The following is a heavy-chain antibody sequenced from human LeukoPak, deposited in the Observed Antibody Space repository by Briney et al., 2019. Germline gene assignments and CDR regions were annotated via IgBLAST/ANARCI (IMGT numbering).Heavy chain of an antibody. CDR1: GGSISTYY. V-gene: IGHV4-59*01. D-gene: IGHD3-10*01. J-gene: IGHJ4*02. CDR3: ARGRSYYGSVTGKSYYFDY. Sequence: SETLSLTCTVSGGSISTYYWSWIRQPPGKGLEWIGYIYSSENTNYNPSLESRVIISVDTSKNQFSLKLSSVTAADTAVYYCARGRSYYGSVTGKSYYFDYWGQGTLVTVSS. CDR2: IYSSENT.